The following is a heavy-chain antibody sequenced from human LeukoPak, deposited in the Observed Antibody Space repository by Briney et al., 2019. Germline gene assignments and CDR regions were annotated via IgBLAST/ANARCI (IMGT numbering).Heavy chain of an antibody. J-gene: IGHJ3*01. CDR3: ARLSAAVHLGAFDL. CDR2: IHTSGNN. V-gene: IGHV4-4*09. Sequence: SETLSLTCAVSGVSISPYYWAWIRQPPGKGLEWIGYIHTSGNNNQYPSLMSRVTISVDKSKNHFSLRLTSVTAADTAVYYCARLSAAVHLGAFDLWGQGTMVTVSS. D-gene: IGHD3-3*01. CDR1: GVSISPYY.